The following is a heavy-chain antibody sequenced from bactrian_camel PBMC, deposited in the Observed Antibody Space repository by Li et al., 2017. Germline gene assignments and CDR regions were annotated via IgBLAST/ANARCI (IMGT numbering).Heavy chain of an antibody. J-gene: IGHJ6*01. Sequence: HVQLVESGGGSVRAGGSLRLSCAGSGYTYSRPCGGWFRQAVGKEREKVADIDRDGTTRYRDSVKGRFTISRDNAKNNLYLQMNNLKPDDTAMYHCAADGLSGSSYDEVPYFAYSGQGTQVTVS. CDR2: IDRDGTT. V-gene: IGHV3S53*01. CDR1: GYTYSRPC. D-gene: IGHD2*01. CDR3: AADGLSGSSYDEVPYFAY.